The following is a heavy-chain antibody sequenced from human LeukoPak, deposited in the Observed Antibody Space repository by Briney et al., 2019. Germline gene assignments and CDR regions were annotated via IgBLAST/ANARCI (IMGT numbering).Heavy chain of an antibody. CDR3: ARVLRVENCSGGSCYSGSFDY. Sequence: GGSLRLSCAASGFTFSSYAMHWVRQAPGKGLEWVAVISYDGSNKYYADSVKGRFTISRDNSKNTLYLQMNSLRAEDTAVYYCARVLRVENCSGGSCYSGSFDYWGQGTLVTVSS. V-gene: IGHV3-30-3*01. CDR2: ISYDGSNK. CDR1: GFTFSSYA. J-gene: IGHJ4*02. D-gene: IGHD2-15*01.